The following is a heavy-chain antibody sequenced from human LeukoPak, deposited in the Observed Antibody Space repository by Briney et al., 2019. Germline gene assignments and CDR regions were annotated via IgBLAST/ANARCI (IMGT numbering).Heavy chain of an antibody. Sequence: GGSLRLSCAASGFTFSNAWMNWVRQAPGKGLEWVGRSKSKTDGGTTDYAAPVKGRFTIPRDDSKNTLYLQMNSLKTEDTAVYYCTTLYYYGSGSYYVQGNYWGQGTLVTVSS. CDR2: SKSKTDGGTT. CDR1: GFTFSNAW. D-gene: IGHD3-10*01. J-gene: IGHJ4*02. CDR3: TTLYYYGSGSYYVQGNY. V-gene: IGHV3-15*07.